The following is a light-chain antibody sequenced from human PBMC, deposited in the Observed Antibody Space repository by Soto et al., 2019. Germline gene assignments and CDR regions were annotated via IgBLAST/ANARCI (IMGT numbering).Light chain of an antibody. CDR2: AAS. Sequence: IQLTQSPSSLSASVGDRVTITCRASQGISSYLTWYQQKPGKAPNLLIYAASTLHNGVPSRFGGSGSETDFTLTISSLQPEDFATYYCQQVNSYPPTFGQGTRLEIK. V-gene: IGKV1-9*01. CDR3: QQVNSYPPT. CDR1: QGISSY. J-gene: IGKJ5*01.